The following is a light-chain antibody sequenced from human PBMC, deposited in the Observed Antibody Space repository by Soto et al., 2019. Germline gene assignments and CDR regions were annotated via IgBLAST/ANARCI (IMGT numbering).Light chain of an antibody. J-gene: IGKJ1*01. Sequence: EILMTHSPATLSVSPGESSTLSCRASQSVSSNLAWYQQKPGQAPRLLIYGASTRATGIPARFSGSGSGTEFTLTISSLQSEDFAVYYCQQYNNWPLFGQGTKVDI. CDR1: QSVSSN. CDR3: QQYNNWPL. V-gene: IGKV3-15*01. CDR2: GAS.